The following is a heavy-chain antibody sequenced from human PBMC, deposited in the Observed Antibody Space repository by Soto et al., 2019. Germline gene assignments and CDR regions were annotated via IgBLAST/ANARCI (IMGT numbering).Heavy chain of an antibody. CDR2: ISAYNGNT. Sequence: EASVKVSCKASGYTFTSYGISWVRQAPGQGLEWMGWISAYNGNTNYAQKLQGRVTMTTDTSTSTAYMELRSLRSDDTAVYYCAREPYYYGCSGYYRWFDPSGRGSLV. J-gene: IGHJ5*02. CDR3: AREPYYYGCSGYYRWFDP. D-gene: IGHD3-22*01. V-gene: IGHV1-18*01. CDR1: GYTFTSYG.